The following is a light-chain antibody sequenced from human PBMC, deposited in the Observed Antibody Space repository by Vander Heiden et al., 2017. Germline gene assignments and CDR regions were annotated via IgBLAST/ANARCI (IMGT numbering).Light chain of an antibody. Sequence: SAPPQPPPASWSPGQSITISCTGTSSDVGGHNYVSWYQQYPGKAPKLMIYEVTKRPSGVSNRFSGSKSGNTASLTVSGLQAEDEADYYCSSYTSSSTLVLGGGTKVTVL. CDR1: SSDVGGHNY. J-gene: IGLJ3*02. CDR3: SSYTSSSTLV. CDR2: EVT. V-gene: IGLV2-14*01.